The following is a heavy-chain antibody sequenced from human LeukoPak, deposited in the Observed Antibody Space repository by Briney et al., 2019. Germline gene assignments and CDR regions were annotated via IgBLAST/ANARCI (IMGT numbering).Heavy chain of an antibody. D-gene: IGHD5-24*01. V-gene: IGHV4-34*01. J-gene: IGHJ4*02. Sequence: SETLSLTCAVYGGSFSGYYWNWIRQPPGKGLEWIGEINHSGSTNYNPSLKSRVTISVDTSKNQFSLKLSSVTAADTAVYYCARREFRDGYNYFDYWGQGTLVTVSS. CDR1: GGSFSGYY. CDR2: INHSGST. CDR3: ARREFRDGYNYFDY.